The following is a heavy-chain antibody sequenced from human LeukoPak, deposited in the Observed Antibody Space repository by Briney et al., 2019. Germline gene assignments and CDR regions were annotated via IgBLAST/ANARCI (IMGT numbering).Heavy chain of an antibody. CDR1: GGSISSSSYY. CDR3: ARAYIAAAGTDYYYGMDV. D-gene: IGHD6-13*01. Sequence: SETLSLTCTVSGGSISSSSYYWGWIRQPPGKGLEWIGSIYYSGSTYYNPSLKSQVTISVDKSKNQFSLKLSSVTAADTAVYYCARAYIAAAGTDYYYGMDVWGQGTTVTVSS. V-gene: IGHV4-39*07. J-gene: IGHJ6*02. CDR2: IYYSGST.